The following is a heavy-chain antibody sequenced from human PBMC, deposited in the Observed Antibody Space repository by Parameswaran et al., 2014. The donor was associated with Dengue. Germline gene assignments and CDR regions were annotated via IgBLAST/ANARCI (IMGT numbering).Heavy chain of an antibody. Sequence: PGKGLEWIGYIYYSGSTNYNPSLKSRVTISVDTSKNQFSLKLSSVTAADTAVYYCARESGDGSKYYYYYYGMDVWGQGTTVTVSS. CDR2: IYYSGST. D-gene: IGHD5-24*01. J-gene: IGHJ6*02. CDR3: ARESGDGSKYYYYYYGMDV. V-gene: IGHV4-59*13.